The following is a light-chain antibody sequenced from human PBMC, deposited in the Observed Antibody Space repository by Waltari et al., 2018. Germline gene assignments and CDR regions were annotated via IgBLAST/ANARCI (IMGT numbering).Light chain of an antibody. CDR3: MQSLQTLWT. J-gene: IGKJ1*01. V-gene: IGKV2-28*01. CDR2: LGS. Sequence: MVVTQSPLSLLVPRGGAPSFYASSSQSLLHWNGKNYLDWYLQKPGQSPQLLIYLGSNRASGVPDRFSGSGSGTDFTLRISRVEAEDVGVYYCMQSLQTLWTFGPGTKVEIK. CDR1: QSLLHWNGKNY.